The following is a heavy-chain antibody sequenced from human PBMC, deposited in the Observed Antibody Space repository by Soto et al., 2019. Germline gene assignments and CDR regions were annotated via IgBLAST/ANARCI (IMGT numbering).Heavy chain of an antibody. J-gene: IGHJ4*02. Sequence: QVQLVQSGAEVKKPGASVKVSCKASGYTFTSYGISWVRQAHGQGLEWMGWISAYNGNTNYAQKLQGRVTMTTDTSTSTAYMELRSLRSDDTAVYYCARDGLPTYYYDSSGYYYGRYWGQGTLVTVSS. CDR2: ISAYNGNT. V-gene: IGHV1-18*01. D-gene: IGHD3-22*01. CDR3: ARDGLPTYYYDSSGYYYGRY. CDR1: GYTFTSYG.